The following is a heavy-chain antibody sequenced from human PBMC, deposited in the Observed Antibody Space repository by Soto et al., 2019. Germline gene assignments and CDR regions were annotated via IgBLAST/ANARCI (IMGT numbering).Heavy chain of an antibody. J-gene: IGHJ4*02. CDR3: VRDRLASVVMEVPFY. Sequence: EVQLLESGGGLIHPGGSLKLSCRASGFTFSSYAMSWLRQAPGKGLEWVSYITNNGDDTYYADSVKGRFTISRDNSENTLYLELDSLRAEYTARYYWVRDRLASVVMEVPFYWVQGSLVPVSS. V-gene: IGHV3-23*01. D-gene: IGHD2-21*01. CDR1: GFTFSSYA. CDR2: ITNNGDDT.